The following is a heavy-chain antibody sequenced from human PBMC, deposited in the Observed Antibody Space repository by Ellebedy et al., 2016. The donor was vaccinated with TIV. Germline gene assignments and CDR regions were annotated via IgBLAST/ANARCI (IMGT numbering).Heavy chain of an antibody. D-gene: IGHD5-12*01. Sequence: SETLSLTXTVSGGSISSSSYYWGWIRQPPGKGLEWIGSIYYSGSTYYNPSLKSRVTISVDTSKNQFSLKLSSVTAADTAVYYCARSQAATTDNDYWGQGTLVTVSS. J-gene: IGHJ4*02. CDR3: ARSQAATTDNDY. V-gene: IGHV4-39*01. CDR1: GGSISSSSYY. CDR2: IYYSGST.